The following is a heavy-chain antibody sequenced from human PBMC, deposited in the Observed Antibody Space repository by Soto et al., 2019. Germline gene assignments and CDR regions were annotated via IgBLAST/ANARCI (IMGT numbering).Heavy chain of an antibody. CDR3: AKTYYDYVWGSYRSFDY. CDR2: ISYDGSNK. CDR1: GFTFSSYG. V-gene: IGHV3-30*18. D-gene: IGHD3-16*02. J-gene: IGHJ4*02. Sequence: GGSLRLSCAASGFTFSSYGMHWVRQAPGKGLEWVAVISYDGSNKYYVDSVKGRFTISRDNSKNTLYLQMNSLRAEDTAVYYCAKTYYDYVWGSYRSFDYWGQGTLVTVPS.